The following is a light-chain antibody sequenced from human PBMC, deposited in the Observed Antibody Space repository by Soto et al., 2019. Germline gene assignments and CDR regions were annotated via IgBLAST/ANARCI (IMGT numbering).Light chain of an antibody. V-gene: IGKV1-39*01. CDR1: QSIGRY. CDR3: QQSYSIPQT. J-gene: IGKJ1*01. CDR2: TAS. Sequence: DIQMTQSPSSLSAAVGERVTITCRASQSIGRYLNWYQQKPGKAPKLLIYTASTLESGVPSRFSGSGSGTDFTLTITTLQFEDFATYYCQQSYSIPQTFGQGTKVDIK.